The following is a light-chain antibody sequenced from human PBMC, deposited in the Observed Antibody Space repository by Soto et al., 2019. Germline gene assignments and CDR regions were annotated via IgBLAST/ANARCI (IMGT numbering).Light chain of an antibody. CDR3: SSHAGTSVI. J-gene: IGLJ2*01. CDR1: SSDVGGYNY. Sequence: QSVLTQPPSASGSPGQSVTISCTGTSSDVGGYNYVSWYQQHPGKAPKLMIYDVTKRPSGVPDRFSGSTSGNTASLTVSGLQAEDEADYYCSSHAGTSVIFGGGTKLTFL. V-gene: IGLV2-8*01. CDR2: DVT.